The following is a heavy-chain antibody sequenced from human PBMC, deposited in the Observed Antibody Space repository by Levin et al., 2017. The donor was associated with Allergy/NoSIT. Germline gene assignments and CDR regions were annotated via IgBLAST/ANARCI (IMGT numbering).Heavy chain of an antibody. CDR3: ARGGASSEYFDR. Sequence: PSETLSLTCTVSLGSISGSYWSWVRQPPGKGLEWIGWIHDSGSSNFNASLRSRVTMSVDTSKNEFSLRLSSMTAADTAVYYCARGGASSEYFDRWGQGTLVTVSS. D-gene: IGHD3-9*01. V-gene: IGHV4-59*01. CDR2: IHDSGSS. CDR1: LGSISGSY. J-gene: IGHJ4*02.